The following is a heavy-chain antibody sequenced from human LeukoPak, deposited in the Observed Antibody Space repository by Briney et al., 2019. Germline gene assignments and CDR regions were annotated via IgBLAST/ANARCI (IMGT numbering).Heavy chain of an antibody. CDR3: ARGRRNGYSSGGSCYGQRYNWFDP. V-gene: IGHV4-34*01. CDR2: INHSGST. Sequence: SETPSLTCAVYGGSFSGYYWSWIRQPPGKGLEWIGEINHSGSTNYNPSLKSRVTISVDTSKNQFSLKLSSVTAADTAVYYCARGRRNGYSSGGSCYGQRYNWFDPWGQGTLVTVSS. CDR1: GGSFSGYY. D-gene: IGHD2-15*01. J-gene: IGHJ5*02.